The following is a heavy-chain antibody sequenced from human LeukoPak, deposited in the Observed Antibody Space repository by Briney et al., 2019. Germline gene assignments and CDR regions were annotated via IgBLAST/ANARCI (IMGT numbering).Heavy chain of an antibody. D-gene: IGHD2/OR15-2a*01. Sequence: GGSLRLSCAVSGFTFSNDWMSWVRQAPGKGLEWVGRIKGKPDGGTTDYATPVKGRFIISRDDSKNTFFLQMNSLKTADTAVYYCTTEGSIDAFDIWGQGTMVTVSS. J-gene: IGHJ3*02. V-gene: IGHV3-15*01. CDR2: IKGKPDGGTT. CDR1: GFTFSNDW. CDR3: TTEGSIDAFDI.